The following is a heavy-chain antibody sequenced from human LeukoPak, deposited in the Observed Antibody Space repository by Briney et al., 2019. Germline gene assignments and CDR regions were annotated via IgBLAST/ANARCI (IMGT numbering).Heavy chain of an antibody. CDR2: INEDGSKK. V-gene: IGHV3-7*03. CDR1: GFAFSDYW. Sequence: PGGSQRLSCAASGFAFSDYWMSWVRQAPGKGLEWVANINEDGSKKHYLDSVEGRFTISRDNAKNSLYLQMNSLRAEDTAVFYCARDRDFRLHCWGQGTLVTVSS. CDR3: ARDRDFRLHC. J-gene: IGHJ4*02. D-gene: IGHD2-21*01.